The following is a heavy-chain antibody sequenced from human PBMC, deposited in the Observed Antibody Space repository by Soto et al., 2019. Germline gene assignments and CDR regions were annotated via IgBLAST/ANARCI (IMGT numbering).Heavy chain of an antibody. V-gene: IGHV5-51*01. CDR2: IYPGDSDT. Sequence: PGESLKISCKGSGYSFTSYWIGWVRQMPGKGLEWMGIIYPGDSDTRYSPSFQGQVTISADKSISTAYLQWSSLKASDTAMYYCARHGRYNWNLGESNYYGMDVWGQGTTVTVSS. CDR3: ARHGRYNWNLGESNYYGMDV. CDR1: GYSFTSYW. J-gene: IGHJ6*02. D-gene: IGHD1-7*01.